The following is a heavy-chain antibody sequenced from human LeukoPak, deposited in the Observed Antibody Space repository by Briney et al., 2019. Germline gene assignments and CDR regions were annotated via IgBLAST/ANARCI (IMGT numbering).Heavy chain of an antibody. CDR3: ARDWGAYYHFFDY. Sequence: GGSLRLSCEASGFSMSVYWMSWVRRAPGKGLEWVGNIKQDGSERNYVDSVKGRFTISRDNAKKSLYLQMNSLRAEDTAVYYCARDWGAYYHFFDYWGQGTLVSVSS. D-gene: IGHD3-22*01. J-gene: IGHJ4*02. CDR1: GFSMSVYW. V-gene: IGHV3-7*01. CDR2: IKQDGSER.